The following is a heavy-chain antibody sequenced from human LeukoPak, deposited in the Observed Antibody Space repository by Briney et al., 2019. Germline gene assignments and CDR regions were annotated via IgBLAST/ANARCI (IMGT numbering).Heavy chain of an antibody. D-gene: IGHD1-26*01. J-gene: IGHJ4*02. CDR1: GLTFSNYG. Sequence: ASVKVSCKASGLTFSNYGITWVRQAPGQGLEWVGWVSAYDGNTNYAQKFQGRVTMTTDTSTSTAHMELRSLRYDDTAVYYCARDGRFAAYQPDYWGQGTLVTVSS. V-gene: IGHV1-18*01. CDR2: VSAYDGNT. CDR3: ARDGRFAAYQPDY.